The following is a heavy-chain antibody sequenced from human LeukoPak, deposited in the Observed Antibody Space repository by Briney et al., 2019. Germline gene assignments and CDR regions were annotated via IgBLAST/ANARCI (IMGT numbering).Heavy chain of an antibody. CDR2: ISSSYI. CDR3: AKDRYSSSSGWFDP. V-gene: IGHV3-21*04. Sequence: GGSLRLSCAASGFTFSSYSMNWVRQAPGKGLEWVSSISSSYIYYADSVKGRFTISRDNAKNSLYLQMNSLRAEDTAVYYCAKDRYSSSSGWFDPWGQGTLVTVSS. J-gene: IGHJ5*02. D-gene: IGHD6-6*01. CDR1: GFTFSSYS.